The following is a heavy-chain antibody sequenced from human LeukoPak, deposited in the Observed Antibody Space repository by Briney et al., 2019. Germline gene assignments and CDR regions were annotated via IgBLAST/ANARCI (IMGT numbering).Heavy chain of an antibody. CDR3: TRLGSSDI. CDR2: INPNRGGT. Sequence: ASVKVSCKASGNMFTGYYMHWVRQAPGQGLEWMGWINPNRGGTNYAQKFQGRVTMTRDTSIGTAYMRLSGLRYDDTAVYYCTRLGSSDIWGQGTMVTVSS. D-gene: IGHD3-16*01. CDR1: GNMFTGYY. V-gene: IGHV1-2*02. J-gene: IGHJ3*02.